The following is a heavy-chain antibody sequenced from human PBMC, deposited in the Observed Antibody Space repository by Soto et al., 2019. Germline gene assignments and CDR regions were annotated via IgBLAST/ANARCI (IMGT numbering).Heavy chain of an antibody. V-gene: IGHV3-23*01. CDR1: GFSFSYYA. Sequence: EVQLLESGGGLVQPGGSLRLSCAASGFSFSYYAMNWVRQAPGQGLEWVSGISGSGGTTYHADSVKGRFTISRDNNKNTLYLQMNSLRAEDTAVYYCAKDRDFVIAAAYAVDIWGQGTMVTVSS. CDR3: AKDRDFVIAAAYAVDI. D-gene: IGHD6-13*01. J-gene: IGHJ3*02. CDR2: ISGSGGTT.